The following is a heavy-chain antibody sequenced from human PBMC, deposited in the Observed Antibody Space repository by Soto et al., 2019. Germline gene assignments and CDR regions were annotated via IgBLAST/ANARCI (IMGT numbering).Heavy chain of an antibody. D-gene: IGHD3-9*01. J-gene: IGHJ6*02. CDR2: ISSSSSYI. CDR1: GFTFSSYS. Sequence: GGSLRLSCAASGFTFSSYSMNWVRQAPGKGLEWVSSISSSSSYIYYADSVKGRFTISRDNAKNSLYLQMNSLRAEDTAVYYCARELAYYDILTGYPTYYYYYYGMDVWGQGTTVTVSS. V-gene: IGHV3-21*01. CDR3: ARELAYYDILTGYPTYYYYYYGMDV.